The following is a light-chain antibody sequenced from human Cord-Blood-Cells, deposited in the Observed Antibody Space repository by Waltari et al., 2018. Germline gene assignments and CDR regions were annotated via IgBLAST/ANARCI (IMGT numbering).Light chain of an antibody. CDR3: QQYGSSSYT. CDR1: QSVSSSY. V-gene: IGKV3-20*01. J-gene: IGKJ2*01. Sequence: EIVLTQSPGTLSLSPGERATLSCRASQSVSSSYLAWYQQKPGQAPRLPIYGASSRATGIPDRFSGSGSVTDFTLTISRLEPEDFAVYYCQQYGSSSYTFGQGTKLEIK. CDR2: GAS.